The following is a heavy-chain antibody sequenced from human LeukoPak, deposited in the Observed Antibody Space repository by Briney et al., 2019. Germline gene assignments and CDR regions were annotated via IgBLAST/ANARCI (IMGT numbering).Heavy chain of an antibody. CDR1: GFTFSTYA. D-gene: IGHD1-14*01. CDR2: ISGSGDSR. CDR3: ARETAGDY. Sequence: GGSLRLSCAASGFTFSTYAMSWVRQAPGKGLEWISPISGSGDSRNYAGSAKGRFTISRDNAKNSLYLQMNSLRAEDTAVYYCARETAGDYWGQGTLVTVSS. V-gene: IGHV3-23*01. J-gene: IGHJ4*02.